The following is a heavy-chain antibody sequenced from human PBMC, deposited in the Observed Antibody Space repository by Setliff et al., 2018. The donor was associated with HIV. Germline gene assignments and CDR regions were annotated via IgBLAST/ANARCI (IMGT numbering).Heavy chain of an antibody. CDR2: ISRSGT. J-gene: IGHJ5*02. V-gene: IGHV4-38-2*01. D-gene: IGHD5-18*01. CDR3: ARHWILVNWFDP. Sequence: PSETLSLTCAVSGYSISSGYYWGWIRQPPGKGLEWIGSISRSGTYYNPSLKSRVTISVDTSKNQFSLKLSSVTAADTAVYYCARHWILVNWFDPWGQGTLVTVS. CDR1: GYSISSGYY.